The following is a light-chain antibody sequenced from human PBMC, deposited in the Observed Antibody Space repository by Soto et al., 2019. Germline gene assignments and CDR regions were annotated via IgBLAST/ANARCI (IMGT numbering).Light chain of an antibody. J-gene: IGLJ3*02. V-gene: IGLV6-57*03. CDR3: QFFASGNQGG. CDR1: SGSIATNY. CDR2: EDD. Sequence: NFMLTQPHSVSESPGKTVTISCTRSSGSIATNYVQWFQQRPGSAPIIVIYEDDQRPSGVPDRFSGSIDSSSNSASLTISGLQTGDGADYYFQFFASGNQGGFGGGTKLTV.